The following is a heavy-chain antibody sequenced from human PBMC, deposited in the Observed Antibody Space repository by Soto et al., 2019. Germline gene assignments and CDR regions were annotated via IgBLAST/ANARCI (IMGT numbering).Heavy chain of an antibody. CDR1: GGSVSSGSYY. CDR3: ARDRIQLWSTGYYYYGMDV. CDR2: IYYSGST. V-gene: IGHV4-61*01. Sequence: PSETLSLTCTVSGGSVSSGSYYWSWIRQPPGKGLEWIGYIYYSGSTNYNPSLKSRVTISVDTSKNQFSLKLSSVTAADTAVYYCARDRIQLWSTGYYYYGMDVWGQGTTVTVSS. D-gene: IGHD5-18*01. J-gene: IGHJ6*02.